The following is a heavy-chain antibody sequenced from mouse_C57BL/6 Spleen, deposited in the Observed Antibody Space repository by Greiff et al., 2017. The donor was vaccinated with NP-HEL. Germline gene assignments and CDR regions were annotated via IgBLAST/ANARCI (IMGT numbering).Heavy chain of an antibody. CDR3: ARSDYGHWDWYFDV. V-gene: IGHV1-64*01. D-gene: IGHD2-1*01. CDR1: GYTFTSYW. Sequence: QVQLQQPGAELVKPGASVKLSCKASGYTFTSYWMHWVKQRPGQGLEWIGMIHPNSGSTNYNEKFKSKATLTVDKSSSTAYMQLSSLTSEDSAVYYCARSDYGHWDWYFDVWGTGTTVTVSS. CDR2: IHPNSGST. J-gene: IGHJ1*03.